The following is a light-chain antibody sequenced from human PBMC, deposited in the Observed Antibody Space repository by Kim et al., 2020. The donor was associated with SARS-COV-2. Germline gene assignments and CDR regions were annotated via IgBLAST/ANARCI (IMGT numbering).Light chain of an antibody. CDR2: EVS. V-gene: IGLV2-8*01. Sequence: GQSVTNACPGTHSEVGGYNYVSWYQQHPGKAPKLMIYEVSKRPSGVPDRFSGSKSGNTASLTVSGLQAEDEADYYCSSYAGRNNLVFGGGTQLTVL. CDR3: SSYAGRNNLV. J-gene: IGLJ2*01. CDR1: HSEVGGYNY.